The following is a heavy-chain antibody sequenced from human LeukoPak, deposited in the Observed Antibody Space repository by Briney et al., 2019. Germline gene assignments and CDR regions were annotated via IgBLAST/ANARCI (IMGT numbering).Heavy chain of an antibody. J-gene: IGHJ4*02. CDR2: IWYDGSDE. D-gene: IGHD2-8*01. Sequence: PGRPLRLSCAASGFTFSNYGMNWVRQAPGKGLEWVAVIWYDGSDEVYADSVKGRFTITRDNSKNTVYLQMHSLRVEDTAVYYYVTNRRNDDFDYWGQGTLVTVSS. CDR3: VTNRRNDDFDY. V-gene: IGHV3-33*01. CDR1: GFTFSNYG.